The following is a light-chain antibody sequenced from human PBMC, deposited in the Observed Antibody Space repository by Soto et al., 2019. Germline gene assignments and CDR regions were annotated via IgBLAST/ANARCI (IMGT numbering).Light chain of an antibody. J-gene: IGLJ3*02. CDR3: AAWDDSLDGWV. V-gene: IGLV1-44*01. CDR1: SSNIGSNT. CDR2: SDN. Sequence: QSVLTQPPSASGTPGQRVTISCSGSSSNIGSNTVTWYQQLPGPAPKPLIYSDNQRPSGVPVRFSASKSGTSASLAIGGLQSEDEADYYCAAWDDSLDGWVFGGGTKLTVL.